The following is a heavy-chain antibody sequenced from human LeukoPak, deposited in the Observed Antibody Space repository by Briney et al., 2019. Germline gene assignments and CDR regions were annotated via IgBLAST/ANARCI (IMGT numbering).Heavy chain of an antibody. V-gene: IGHV3-21*01. Sequence: PGGSLRLSCAASGFTFSSYSMNWVRQAPGKGLEWVSSISSSSSYIYYADSVKGRFTISRDNAKSTLYPQMNSLRAEDTAVYYCAKGAVPVSWGQGTLVTVSS. CDR2: ISSSSSYI. CDR3: AKGAVPVS. J-gene: IGHJ5*02. D-gene: IGHD2-2*01. CDR1: GFTFSSYS.